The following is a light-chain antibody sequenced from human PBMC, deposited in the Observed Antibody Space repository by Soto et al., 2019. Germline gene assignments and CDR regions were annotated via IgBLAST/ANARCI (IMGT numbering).Light chain of an antibody. CDR2: DES. Sequence: EIGMTQSPATVSVSPGEIVTLSGSASQSVSSNLAWYQQKPGQARRLLIYDESSRATGLPDRLSGSGSGTEFTLTISSLQSEDVAVYYCQKYNNWPPINFGQGTRLEIK. CDR1: QSVSSN. CDR3: QKYNNWPPIN. J-gene: IGKJ5*01. V-gene: IGKV3-15*01.